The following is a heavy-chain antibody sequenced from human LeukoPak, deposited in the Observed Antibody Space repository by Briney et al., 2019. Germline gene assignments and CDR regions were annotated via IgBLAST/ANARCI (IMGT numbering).Heavy chain of an antibody. Sequence: SVKVSCKASGGTFSSYAISWVRQAPGQGLEWMGRIIPILGIANYAQKFQGRVTITADKSTSTAYMELSSLRSEDTAVYYCDTYYYDSSALREFDYWGQGTLVTVSS. J-gene: IGHJ4*02. CDR2: IIPILGIA. CDR3: DTYYYDSSALREFDY. V-gene: IGHV1-69*04. D-gene: IGHD3-22*01. CDR1: GGTFSSYA.